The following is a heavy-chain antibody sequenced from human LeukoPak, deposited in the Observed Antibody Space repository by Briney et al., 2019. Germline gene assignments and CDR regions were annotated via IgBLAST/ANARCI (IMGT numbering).Heavy chain of an antibody. CDR1: GYTFTGYY. D-gene: IGHD3-9*01. Sequence: GASVKVSCKASGYTFTGYYMHWVRQAPGQGLEWMGWINPNSGGTNYAQKFQGRVTMTRDTSISTAYMELSRLRSEDTAVYYCARWDDILTGQPSNYWGQGTLVTVSS. CDR3: ARWDDILTGQPSNY. CDR2: INPNSGGT. J-gene: IGHJ4*01. V-gene: IGHV1-2*02.